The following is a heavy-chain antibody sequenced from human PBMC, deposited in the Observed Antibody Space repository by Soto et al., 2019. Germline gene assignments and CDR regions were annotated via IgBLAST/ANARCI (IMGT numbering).Heavy chain of an antibody. CDR1: GFTFSSYG. CDR2: IWYDGSNK. Sequence: GGSLRLSCAASGFTFSSYGMHWVRQAPGKGLEWVAVIWYDGSNKYYADYVKGQFTISRDNSKNTLYLQMNSLRAEDTAVYYCARDPAVAVRSLGYFDYWGQGTLVTVSS. J-gene: IGHJ4*02. V-gene: IGHV3-33*01. CDR3: ARDPAVAVRSLGYFDY. D-gene: IGHD6-19*01.